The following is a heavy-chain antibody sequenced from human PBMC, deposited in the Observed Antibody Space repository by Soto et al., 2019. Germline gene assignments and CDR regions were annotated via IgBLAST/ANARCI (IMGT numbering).Heavy chain of an antibody. Sequence: QVQLVESGGGVVQPGRSLRLYCAASGFTFSSYGMHWVRQAPGKGLEWVAVIWYDGSNKYYADSVKGRFTISRDNSKNALYLQMNSLRAEDTAVYYCARSDYNYYYYGIDVWGQGTTVTVSS. CDR2: IWYDGSNK. CDR3: ARSDYNYYYYGIDV. V-gene: IGHV3-33*01. J-gene: IGHJ6*02. D-gene: IGHD4-4*01. CDR1: GFTFSSYG.